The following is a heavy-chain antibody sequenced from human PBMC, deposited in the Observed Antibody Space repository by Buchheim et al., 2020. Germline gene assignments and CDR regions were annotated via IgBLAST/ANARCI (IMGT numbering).Heavy chain of an antibody. CDR3: ARNKVGATRKGWFDP. Sequence: VQLVESGGGVVQPGRSLRLSCADSGFTFSSYAMHWVRQAPGKGLEWVANIKQDGSEKYYVDSVKGRFTISRDNAKNSLYLQMNSLRAEDTGVYYCARNKVGATRKGWFDPWGQGTL. CDR1: GFTFSSYA. V-gene: IGHV3-7*01. J-gene: IGHJ5*02. CDR2: IKQDGSEK. D-gene: IGHD1-26*01.